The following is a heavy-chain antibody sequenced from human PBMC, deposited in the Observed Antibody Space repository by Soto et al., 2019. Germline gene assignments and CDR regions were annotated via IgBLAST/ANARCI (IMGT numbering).Heavy chain of an antibody. J-gene: IGHJ6*02. V-gene: IGHV4-39*01. CDR2: IYYSGST. Sequence: SETLSLTCTVSGGSISSSSYYWGWFRQPPGKGLEWIGSIYYSGSTYYNPSLKSRVTISVDTSKNQFSLKLSSVTAADTAVYYCARHPRYYYYYGMDVWGQGTTVT. CDR3: ARHPRYYYYYGMDV. CDR1: GGSISSSSYY.